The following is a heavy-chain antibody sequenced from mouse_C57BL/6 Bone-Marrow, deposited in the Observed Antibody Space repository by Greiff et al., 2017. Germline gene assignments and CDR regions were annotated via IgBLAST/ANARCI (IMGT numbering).Heavy chain of an antibody. CDR1: GYTFTSYW. Sequence: QVQLQQSGAELVKPGASVKLSCKASGYTFTSYWMQWVKQRPGQGLEWIGEIDPSDSYTNYNQKFKGKATLTVDTSSSKAYMQRSSLTSEDSAVYYCERRLYYYAMDYWGQGTSVTVSS. J-gene: IGHJ4*01. V-gene: IGHV1-50*01. CDR3: ERRLYYYAMDY. CDR2: IDPSDSYT.